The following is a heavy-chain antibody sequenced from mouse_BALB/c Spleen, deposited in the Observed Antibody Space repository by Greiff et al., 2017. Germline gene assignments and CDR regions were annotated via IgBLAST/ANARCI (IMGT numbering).Heavy chain of an antibody. D-gene: IGHD6-5*01. CDR1: GYTFTSYN. V-gene: IGHV1-12*01. J-gene: IGHJ4*01. Sequence: QVQLQQPGAELVKPGASVKMSCKASGYTFTSYNMHWVKQTPGQGLEWIGAIYPGNGDTSYNQKFKGKATLTADKSSSTAYMQLSSLTSEDSAVYYCARSYPHYAMDYWGQGTSVTVSS. CDR3: ARSYPHYAMDY. CDR2: IYPGNGDT.